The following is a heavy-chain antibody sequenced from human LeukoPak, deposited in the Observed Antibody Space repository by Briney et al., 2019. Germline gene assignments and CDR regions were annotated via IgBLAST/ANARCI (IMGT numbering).Heavy chain of an antibody. CDR3: AKGGYYYDSSGHLDY. J-gene: IGHJ4*02. Sequence: GGSLRLSCAASGFTFSSYGMHWVRQAPGKGLEWVAVIWYDGSNKYYADSVKGRFSISRDNSKNTLYLQMNSLRAEDTAVYYCAKGGYYYDSSGHLDYWGQGTLVTVSS. CDR1: GFTFSSYG. D-gene: IGHD3-22*01. V-gene: IGHV3-33*06. CDR2: IWYDGSNK.